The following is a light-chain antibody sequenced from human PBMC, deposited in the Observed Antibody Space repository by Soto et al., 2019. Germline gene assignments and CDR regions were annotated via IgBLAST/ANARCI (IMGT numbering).Light chain of an antibody. V-gene: IGLV1-47*01. Sequence: QSVLTQPPSASGTPGQRVTISCSGTSSNIGNNYVCWYQHLPGTAPKLLIYRNNQRPSGVPDRFSGSKSGTSASLALSGLRSDDEADYYCAAWDDSLSGVVFGGGTKLTVL. CDR3: AAWDDSLSGVV. CDR1: SSNIGNNY. J-gene: IGLJ2*01. CDR2: RNN.